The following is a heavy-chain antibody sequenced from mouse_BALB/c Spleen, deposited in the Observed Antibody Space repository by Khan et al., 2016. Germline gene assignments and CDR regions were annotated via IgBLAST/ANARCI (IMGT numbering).Heavy chain of an antibody. CDR3: ARHYGNYERGGFAY. Sequence: EVELVESGGGLVQPGGSRKLSCAASGFTFSSFGMHWVRQAPEKGLEWVAYISSGSSAIYYEDTVKGRFTISRDNPKNTLFLQMTSLRSEDTAMYYCARHYGNYERGGFAYWGQGTLVTVSA. D-gene: IGHD2-1*01. V-gene: IGHV5-17*02. CDR2: ISSGSSAI. J-gene: IGHJ3*01. CDR1: GFTFSSFG.